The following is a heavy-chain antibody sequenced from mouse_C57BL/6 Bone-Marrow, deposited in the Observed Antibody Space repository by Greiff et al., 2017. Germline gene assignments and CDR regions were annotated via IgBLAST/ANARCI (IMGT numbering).Heavy chain of an antibody. CDR1: GFTFSSYT. J-gene: IGHJ1*03. CDR3: SRQVTTVLATKYFDV. V-gene: IGHV5-9*01. CDR2: ISGGGGNT. D-gene: IGHD1-1*01. Sequence: DVHLVESGGGLVKPGGSLKLSCAASGFTFSSYTMSWVRQTPEKRLQWVAAISGGGGNTYYTDSVKGRVTISRDNDKNILYLQMSSLRSEDTALYYCSRQVTTVLATKYFDVWGTGTTVTVSS.